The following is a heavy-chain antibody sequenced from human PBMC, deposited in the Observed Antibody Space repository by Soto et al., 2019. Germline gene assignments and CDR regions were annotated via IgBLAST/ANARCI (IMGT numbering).Heavy chain of an antibody. CDR3: AKDRGDSYGSRCFDY. J-gene: IGHJ4*02. D-gene: IGHD5-18*01. V-gene: IGHV3-23*01. CDR1: GFTFSSYA. Sequence: EVQLLESGGGLVQPGGSLRLSCAASGFTFSSYAMSWVRQAPGKGLEWVSAISGSGGSTYYAASVKGRFTISRDNSKNTLYLQMNSLRGEDTAVYYCAKDRGDSYGSRCFDYWGQGTLVTVSS. CDR2: ISGSGGST.